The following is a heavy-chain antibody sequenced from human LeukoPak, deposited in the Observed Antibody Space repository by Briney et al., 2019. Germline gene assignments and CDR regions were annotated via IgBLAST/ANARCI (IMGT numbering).Heavy chain of an antibody. CDR2: ISGSGGST. Sequence: GGSLRLSCAASGFTFSSYAMSWVRQAPGRGLEWVSAISGSGGSTYYADSVKGRFTISRDNAKNSVFPQMSSLSGGDTAIYYCARDQGFRYFDPWGQGTLVTVSS. D-gene: IGHD3-16*02. V-gene: IGHV3-23*01. J-gene: IGHJ5*02. CDR1: GFTFSSYA. CDR3: ARDQGFRYFDP.